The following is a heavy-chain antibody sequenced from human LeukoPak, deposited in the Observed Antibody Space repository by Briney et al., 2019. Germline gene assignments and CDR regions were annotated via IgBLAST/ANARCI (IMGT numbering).Heavy chain of an antibody. CDR2: INHSGST. CDR1: GGSFSGYY. Sequence: SETLPLTCAVYGGSFSGYYWSWIRQPPGKGLEWIGEINHSGSTNYNPSLKSRVTISVDTSKNQFSLKLSSVTAADTAVYYCASRRSSGFDPWGQGTLVTVSS. V-gene: IGHV4-34*01. J-gene: IGHJ5*02. CDR3: ASRRSSGFDP. D-gene: IGHD6-6*01.